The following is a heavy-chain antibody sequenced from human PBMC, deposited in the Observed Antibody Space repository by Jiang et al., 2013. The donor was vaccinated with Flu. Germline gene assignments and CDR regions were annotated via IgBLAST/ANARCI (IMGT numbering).Heavy chain of an antibody. CDR3: ARLGAPRVLEGWFDP. J-gene: IGHJ5*02. V-gene: IGHV5-51*01. D-gene: IGHD4/OR15-4a*01. CDR2: IYPGDSDT. CDR1: GYSFTSYW. Sequence: PGESLKISCKGSGYSFTSYWIGWVRQMPGKGLEWMGIIYPGDSDTRYSPSFQGQVTISADKSISTAYLQWSSLKASDTAMYYCARLGAPRVLEGWFDPWGQGTLVTVSS.